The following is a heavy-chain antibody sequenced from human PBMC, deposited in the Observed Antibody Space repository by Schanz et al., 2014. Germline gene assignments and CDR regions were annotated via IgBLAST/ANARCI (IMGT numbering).Heavy chain of an antibody. Sequence: EVQLVESGGGLVQPGGSLRLSCAASGFTFSSNSMNWIRQAPGKGLEWLSYISDSGTYTNYADSVKGRFTISRDNAKRSLFLQMNSLRVEDTAVYFCVSQTGSPNYWGQGTLVTVSS. D-gene: IGHD6-13*01. CDR3: VSQTGSPNY. J-gene: IGHJ4*02. CDR2: ISDSGTYT. CDR1: GFTFSSNS. V-gene: IGHV3-48*04.